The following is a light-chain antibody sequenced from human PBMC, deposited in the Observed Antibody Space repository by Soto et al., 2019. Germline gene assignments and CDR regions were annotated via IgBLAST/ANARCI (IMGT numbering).Light chain of an antibody. V-gene: IGKV1D-8*01. Sequence: VILMTQSASLLSASTGDRVTISCGMSQGISSYLAWYQQKQGKAPELLIYAASTLQSGVPSRFSGSLYGTDFNLTISCLQSEDFATYYCQQYYSFPLTFGGGTRLEIK. CDR1: QGISSY. CDR2: AAS. J-gene: IGKJ5*01. CDR3: QQYYSFPLT.